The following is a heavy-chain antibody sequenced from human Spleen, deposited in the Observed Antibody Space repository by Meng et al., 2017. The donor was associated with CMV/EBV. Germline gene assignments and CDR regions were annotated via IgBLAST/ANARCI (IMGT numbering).Heavy chain of an antibody. V-gene: IGHV1-46*01. CDR1: GYTFTSYY. J-gene: IGHJ6*02. Sequence: ASVKVSCKASGYTFTSYYMHWVRQAPGQGLEWMGIVNPSGGSTTYAQKFQGRVTMTRDTSTSTVYMELSSLRSEDTAVYYCARDPPSSSPHSVIYFYGMDVWGQGTTVTVSS. D-gene: IGHD6-6*01. CDR2: VNPSGGST. CDR3: ARDPPSSSPHSVIYFYGMDV.